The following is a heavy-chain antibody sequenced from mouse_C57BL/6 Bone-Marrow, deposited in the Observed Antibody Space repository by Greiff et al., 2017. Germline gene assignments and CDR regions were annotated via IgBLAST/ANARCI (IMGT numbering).Heavy chain of an antibody. CDR1: GFSLSTFGMG. Sequence: QVTLKVSGPGILQPSQTLSLTCSFSGFSLSTFGMGVGWIRQPSGKGLEWLAHIWWDDDKYYNPALKSRLTISKDTSNNQVFLKSANVDTADTATYYCALMGWLRPYAMDYWGQGTSVTVSS. J-gene: IGHJ4*01. CDR2: IWWDDDK. CDR3: ALMGWLRPYAMDY. D-gene: IGHD2-2*01. V-gene: IGHV8-8*01.